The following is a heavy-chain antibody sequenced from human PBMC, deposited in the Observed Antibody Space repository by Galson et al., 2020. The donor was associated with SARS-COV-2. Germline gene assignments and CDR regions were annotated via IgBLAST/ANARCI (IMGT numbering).Heavy chain of an antibody. J-gene: IGHJ6*02. CDR1: GFTFSSYA. CDR3: AKDYYDSSGSYYYYGMDV. Sequence: GGSLSLSCAASGFTFSSYAMSWVRQAPGKGLEWVSAISGSGGSTYYADSVKGRFTISRDNSKNTLYLQMNCLRAEDTAVYYCAKDYYDSSGSYYYYGMDVWGQGTTVTVSS. V-gene: IGHV3-23*01. D-gene: IGHD3-22*01. CDR2: ISGSGGST.